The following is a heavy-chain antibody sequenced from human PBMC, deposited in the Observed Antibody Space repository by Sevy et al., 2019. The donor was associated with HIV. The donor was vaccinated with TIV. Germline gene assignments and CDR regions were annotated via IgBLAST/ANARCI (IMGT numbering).Heavy chain of an antibody. D-gene: IGHD3-22*01. CDR3: ASPLHYYDSPSAY. J-gene: IGHJ4*02. Sequence: GESLKMSCAASGFTFSYYNMNWVRQAPGKGLEWVSSISSGSSYVYHADSVKGRFTISRDNAKNSLYLQMNSLRTEDTAVYYCASPLHYYDSPSAYWGQGTQVTVSS. CDR1: GFTFSYYN. CDR2: ISSGSSYV. V-gene: IGHV3-21*01.